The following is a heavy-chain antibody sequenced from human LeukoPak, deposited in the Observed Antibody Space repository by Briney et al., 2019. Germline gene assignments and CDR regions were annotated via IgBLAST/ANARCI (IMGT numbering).Heavy chain of an antibody. D-gene: IGHD3-10*01. CDR2: IYVTGST. J-gene: IGHJ4*02. CDR3: ARWGVQSAALDY. CDR1: GDSITSYY. Sequence: SETLSLTCTVSGDSITSYYWSWIRQPAGKGLEWIGRIYVTGSTKYNPSLNSRVTMSGDTSKNQFSLRMSSVTAADTAIYYCARWGVQSAALDYWGQGMLVTVSS. V-gene: IGHV4-4*07.